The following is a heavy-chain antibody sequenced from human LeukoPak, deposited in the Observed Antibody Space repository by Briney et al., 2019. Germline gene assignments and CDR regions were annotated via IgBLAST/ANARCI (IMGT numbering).Heavy chain of an antibody. Sequence: PSETLSLTCTVSGGPISSGDYYWSWIRQPPGKGLEWIGYIYYSGSTYYNPSLKSRVTISVDTSKNQFSLKLSSVTAADTAVYYCARDPGVLKPYAFDIWAKGQWSPSPQ. CDR3: ARDPGVLKPYAFDI. D-gene: IGHD1-14*01. CDR2: IYYSGST. V-gene: IGHV4-30-4*01. CDR1: GGPISSGDYY. J-gene: IGHJ3*02.